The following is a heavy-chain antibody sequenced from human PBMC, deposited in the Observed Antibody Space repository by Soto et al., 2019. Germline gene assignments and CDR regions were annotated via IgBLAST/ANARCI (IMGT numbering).Heavy chain of an antibody. CDR1: GGSISTVGHY. CDR3: ARATGTLRSRNCDY. CDR2: IYHTGST. D-gene: IGHD1-1*01. V-gene: IGHV4-31*03. Sequence: TLSLTCSVSGGSISTVGHYWTWIRQPPGKGLEWIGSIYHTGSTYYSKSLRSRLTMSVDTSKSQFSLRLSSVTAADTAVYYCARATGTLRSRNCDYWGQGSLVTVSS. J-gene: IGHJ4*02.